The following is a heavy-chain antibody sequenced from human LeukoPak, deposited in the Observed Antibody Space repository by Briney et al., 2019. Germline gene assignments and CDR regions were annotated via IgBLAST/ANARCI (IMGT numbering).Heavy chain of an antibody. J-gene: IGHJ6*02. V-gene: IGHV3-21*01. D-gene: IGHD2-2*01. Sequence: PGGSLRLSCAASGFTFSSYSMNWVRQAPGKGLEWVSSISSSSSYIYYADSVKGRFTISRDNAKNSLYLQMNSLRAEDTAVYYCARDTVVVPAAMGYYYGMDVWGQGTTVTVSS. CDR1: GFTFSSYS. CDR3: ARDTVVVPAAMGYYYGMDV. CDR2: ISSSSSYI.